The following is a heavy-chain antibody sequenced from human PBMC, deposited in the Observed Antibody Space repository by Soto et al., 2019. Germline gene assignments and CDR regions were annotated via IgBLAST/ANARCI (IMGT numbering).Heavy chain of an antibody. V-gene: IGHV3-23*01. CDR1: GFTFSSYA. D-gene: IGHD6-6*01. Sequence: EVQLLESGGGLVQPGGSLRLSCAASGFTFSSYAMSWVRQAPGKGLEWVSTLSGSGGSTHSADSVNGRFTISRDNSKNTLYLQMNSLRAEDTAVYYCAKDSTAYSSAYDFDSWGQGTLVTVSS. CDR3: AKDSTAYSSAYDFDS. J-gene: IGHJ4*02. CDR2: LSGSGGST.